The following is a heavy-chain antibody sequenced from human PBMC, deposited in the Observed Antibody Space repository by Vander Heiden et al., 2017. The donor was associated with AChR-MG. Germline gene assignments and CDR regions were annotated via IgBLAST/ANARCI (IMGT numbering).Heavy chain of an antibody. Sequence: QVQLVQSGSAVRKPGASVTISCKTSGYTFTNYAIYWARQAPGQRLEWLGFINAGTGNTKYSSTFQGRLTITMDTSATSSDMELSSLRSGDTAVYYCARGPVSGWSDFWGQGSQVTVST. V-gene: IGHV1-3*01. J-gene: IGHJ4*02. D-gene: IGHD1-1*01. CDR3: ARGPVSGWSDF. CDR1: GYTFTNYA. CDR2: INAGTGNT.